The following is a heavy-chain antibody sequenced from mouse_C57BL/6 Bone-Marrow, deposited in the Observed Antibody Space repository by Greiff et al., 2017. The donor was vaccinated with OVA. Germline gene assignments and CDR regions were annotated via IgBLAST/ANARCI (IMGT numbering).Heavy chain of an antibody. V-gene: IGHV5-12*01. CDR3: ARRSSLYYYAMDY. CDR1: GFTFSDYY. D-gene: IGHD1-1*01. J-gene: IGHJ4*01. CDR2: ISNGGGST. Sequence: EVKLVESGGGLVQPGGSLKLSCAASGFTFSDYYMYWVRQTPEKRLEWVAYISNGGGSTYYPDTVKGRFTISRGNAKNTLYLQMSRLKSEDTAMYYCARRSSLYYYAMDYWGQGTSVTVSS.